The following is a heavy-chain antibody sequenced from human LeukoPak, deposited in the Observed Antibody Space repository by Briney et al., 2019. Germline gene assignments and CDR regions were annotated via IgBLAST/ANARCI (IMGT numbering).Heavy chain of an antibody. V-gene: IGHV4-38-2*01. D-gene: IGHD6-19*01. CDR2: IYHSGST. Sequence: KPSETLSLTCAVSGSSISSGYYWGWIRQPPGKGLEWIGSIYHSGSTYYDPSLKSRVTISVDTSKNQFSLKLSSVTAADTAVYYCARLDSGWSTDFDYWGQGTLVTVSS. CDR3: ARLDSGWSTDFDY. CDR1: GSSISSGYY. J-gene: IGHJ4*02.